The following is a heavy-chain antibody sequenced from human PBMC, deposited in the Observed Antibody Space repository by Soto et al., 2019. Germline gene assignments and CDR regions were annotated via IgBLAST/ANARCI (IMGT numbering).Heavy chain of an antibody. Sequence: PGGSLTLFFAASGFTFSSYAMSWVRQAPGKGLEWVSSISCSGGSTYYADSVKGRFTISRDNSKNTLYLQMNSLRADDTAVYYCANPTGTKLSGAFHXRRQGTTVTAS. V-gene: IGHV3-23*01. J-gene: IGHJ3*02. CDR1: GFTFSSYA. CDR3: ANPTGTKLSGAFHX. CDR2: ISCSGGST. D-gene: IGHD1-7*01.